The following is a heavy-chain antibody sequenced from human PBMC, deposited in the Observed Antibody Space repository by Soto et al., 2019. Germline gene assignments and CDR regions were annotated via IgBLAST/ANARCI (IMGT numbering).Heavy chain of an antibody. CDR2: IYYSGNT. CDR1: GGSISSGYYY. Sequence: PSETLSLTCSVSGGSISSGYYYWSWIRQPPGKGLEWIGNIYYSGNTYYNPSLRSRVTISVDTSKNQFSLKLSSVTAADTAVYYCARGWYSSSTYYYYGMDVWGQGTTVTVSS. CDR3: ARGWYSSSTYYYYGMDV. V-gene: IGHV4-30-4*01. D-gene: IGHD6-6*01. J-gene: IGHJ6*02.